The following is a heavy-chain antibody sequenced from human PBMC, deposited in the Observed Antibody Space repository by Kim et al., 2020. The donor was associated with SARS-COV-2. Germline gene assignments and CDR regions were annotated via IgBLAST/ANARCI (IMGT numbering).Heavy chain of an antibody. CDR2: ISHDGSLK. J-gene: IGHJ4*02. D-gene: IGHD2-21*02. CDR3: AGGSCGGDCRFDF. Sequence: GGSLRLSCAASGFSYSTYTMHWVRQAPGKGLEWVAVISHDGSLKYYADSVKGRFTVSRDNSKNTLFLQMNSLRGEDTAVYYCAGGSCGGDCRFDFWGQGTLVTVSS. V-gene: IGHV3-30*04. CDR1: GFSYSTYT.